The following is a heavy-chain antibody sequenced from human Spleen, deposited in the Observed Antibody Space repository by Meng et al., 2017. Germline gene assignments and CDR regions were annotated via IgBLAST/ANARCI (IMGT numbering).Heavy chain of an antibody. CDR2: IKEDGSDK. CDR1: GFTFSNAW. D-gene: IGHD3-22*01. CDR3: ARATERYYYDISYLY. V-gene: IGHV3-7*01. J-gene: IGHJ4*02. Sequence: GESLKISCAASGFTFSNAWMTWVRQAPGKGLEWLANIKEDGSDKYYVDSVKGRFTISRDNAKNSLYLQMNNLRAEDTAVYYCARATERYYYDISYLYWGQGTLVTVSS.